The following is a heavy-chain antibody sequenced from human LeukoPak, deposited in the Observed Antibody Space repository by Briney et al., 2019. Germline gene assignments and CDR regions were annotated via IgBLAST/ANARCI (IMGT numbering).Heavy chain of an antibody. CDR3: ARERCISTSCSHGMDV. V-gene: IGHV3-30*02. D-gene: IGHD2-2*01. Sequence: PGGSLRLSCAASGFTFSHYSMHWVRQAPGKGLEWVAFIRSDGSNKYYADSVKGRFTISRDNAKNTLYLQMNSLRAEDTAVYYCARERCISTSCSHGMDVWGQGTTVTVSS. J-gene: IGHJ6*02. CDR1: GFTFSHYS. CDR2: IRSDGSNK.